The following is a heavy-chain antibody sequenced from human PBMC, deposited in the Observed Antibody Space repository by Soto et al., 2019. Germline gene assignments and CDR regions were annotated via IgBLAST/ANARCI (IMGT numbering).Heavy chain of an antibody. Sequence: EVQLVESGGGLVKPGGSLRLSCAASGFTFSSYSMNWVRQAPGKGLEWVSSISSSSSYIYYADSVKGRFTISRDNAKNSLYLQMNSLRAEDTAVYYCAREGYGGYVGDYYYGIDVWGQGTTVTVSS. CDR3: AREGYGGYVGDYYYGIDV. CDR2: ISSSSSYI. J-gene: IGHJ6*02. D-gene: IGHD5-12*01. CDR1: GFTFSSYS. V-gene: IGHV3-21*01.